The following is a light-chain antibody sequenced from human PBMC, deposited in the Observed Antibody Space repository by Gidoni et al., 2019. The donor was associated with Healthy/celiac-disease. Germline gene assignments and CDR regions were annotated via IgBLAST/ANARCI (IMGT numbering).Light chain of an antibody. Sequence: QPALTQPAAASGSPRQSSTISCTGTSSDVGGYNYISWYQQHPGKAPKLMIYDVSNRPSGVSNRFSGSKSGNTASLTISGLQAEDEADYCCSSYTSSSTLVVFGGWTKLTVL. V-gene: IGLV2-14*03. CDR2: DVS. J-gene: IGLJ2*01. CDR3: SSYTSSSTLVV. CDR1: SSDVGGYNY.